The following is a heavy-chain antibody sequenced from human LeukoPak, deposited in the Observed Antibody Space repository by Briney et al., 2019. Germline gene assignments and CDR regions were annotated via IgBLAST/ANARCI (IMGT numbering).Heavy chain of an antibody. V-gene: IGHV4-39*07. D-gene: IGHD6-13*01. Sequence: PSETLSLTCTVSGGSISSGSFYWGWIRQPPGKGLEWIGSFYYSGSTYYNPSLESRVSISVDTSKNQFSLKLTSVTAADAAVYYCARDNQQLVFYFWGQGTLVTVSS. J-gene: IGHJ4*02. CDR3: ARDNQQLVFYF. CDR1: GGSISSGSFY. CDR2: FYYSGST.